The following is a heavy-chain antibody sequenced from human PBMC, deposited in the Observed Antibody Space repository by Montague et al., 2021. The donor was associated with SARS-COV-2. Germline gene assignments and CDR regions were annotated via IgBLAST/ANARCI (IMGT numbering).Heavy chain of an antibody. V-gene: IGHV3-30*19. Sequence: SLRLSCAVSGFIFSSYGVHWARQAPGKGLEWVAAISYDGSNDYYADSVKGRFTISRDNSKNTLFLQMNSLRAEDTAVYYCARPFYCSSTSCFDSRDYYYYMDVWGKGTTVTVSS. CDR1: GFIFSSYG. CDR3: ARPFYCSSTSCFDSRDYYYYMDV. CDR2: ISYDGSND. D-gene: IGHD2-2*01. J-gene: IGHJ6*03.